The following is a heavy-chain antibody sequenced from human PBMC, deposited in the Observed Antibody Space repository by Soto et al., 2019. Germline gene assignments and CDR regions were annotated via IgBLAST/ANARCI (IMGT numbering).Heavy chain of an antibody. CDR2: ISSSSSTI. Sequence: HPGGSLRLSCAASGFTFSSYSMNWVRQAPGKGLEWVSYISSSSSTIYYADSVKGRFTISRDNAKNSLYLQMNSLRAEDTAVYYCARDLRGGDFDYWGQGTLVTVS. V-gene: IGHV3-48*01. D-gene: IGHD2-15*01. CDR1: GFTFSSYS. CDR3: ARDLRGGDFDY. J-gene: IGHJ4*02.